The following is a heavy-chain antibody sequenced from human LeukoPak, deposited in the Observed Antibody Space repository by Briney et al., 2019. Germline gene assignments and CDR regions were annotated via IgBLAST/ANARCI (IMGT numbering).Heavy chain of an antibody. D-gene: IGHD6-13*01. V-gene: IGHV3-7*01. CDR2: IMQDVSEK. Sequence: GGSLRPSCAASGFTFSSLWMSCVRQAPGKGLKLVANIMQDVSEKYYVESVKGRFIIYRDNAKNSVYLQMNSLRAEDTAVYYCARDGSGIAYYYYGMDVWGQGTTVIVSS. CDR3: ARDGSGIAYYYYGMDV. J-gene: IGHJ6*02. CDR1: GFTFSSLW.